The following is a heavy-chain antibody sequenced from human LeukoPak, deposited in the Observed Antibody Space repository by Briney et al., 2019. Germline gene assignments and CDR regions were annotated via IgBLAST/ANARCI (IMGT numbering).Heavy chain of an antibody. J-gene: IGHJ4*02. CDR2: IYYSGST. D-gene: IGHD2-2*01. V-gene: IGHV4-39*07. Sequence: PSETLSLTCTVSGDSVSSSNYYWAWIRQPPGKGLEWIGNIYYSGSTYYSPSLKSRVTISVDKSKNQFSLRLTSVTAADTAVYYCARSPTKRVPEDYWGQGTLVTVSS. CDR1: GDSVSSSNYY. CDR3: ARSPTKRVPEDY.